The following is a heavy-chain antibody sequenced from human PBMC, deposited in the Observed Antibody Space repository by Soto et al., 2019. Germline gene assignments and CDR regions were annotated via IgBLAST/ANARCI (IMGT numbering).Heavy chain of an antibody. CDR1: GFTFSSYG. V-gene: IGHV3-30*18. CDR3: AKATSMVRGVAFDY. CDR2: ISYDGSNK. Sequence: QVQLVESGGGVVQPGRSLRLSCAASGFTFSSYGMHWVRQAPGKGLEWVAVISYDGSNKYYADSVKGRFTISRDNSKNTLDLQRNSLRAEDTAVYYCAKATSMVRGVAFDYWGQGTLVTVSS. D-gene: IGHD3-10*01. J-gene: IGHJ4*02.